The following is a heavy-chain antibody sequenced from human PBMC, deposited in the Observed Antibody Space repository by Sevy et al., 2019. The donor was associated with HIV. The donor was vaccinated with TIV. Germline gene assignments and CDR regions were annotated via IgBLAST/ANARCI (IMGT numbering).Heavy chain of an antibody. CDR1: GFNFSIYS. J-gene: IGHJ4*02. V-gene: IGHV3-23*01. D-gene: IGHD2-8*01. CDR3: AGGGCTKPHDY. CDR2: LSFGCGKI. Sequence: GGSLRLSCAASGFNFSIYSMSWVRQAPGKGLEWVSTLSFGCGKINYADSVKGRFTISRDNSKSSVYLQMNNMRVEDPGGYYLAGGGCTKPHDYWGQGTLVTVSS.